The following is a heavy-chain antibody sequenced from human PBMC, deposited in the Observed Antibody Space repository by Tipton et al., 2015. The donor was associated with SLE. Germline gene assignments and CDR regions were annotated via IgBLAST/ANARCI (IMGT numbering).Heavy chain of an antibody. J-gene: IGHJ6*03. CDR2: INHSGST. V-gene: IGHV4-34*01. Sequence: GLVKPSGTLSLTCAVSGGSFSGNYWSWIRQVPGKGLEWIGEINHSGSTNYNPSLKSRVTISVDTSKNQFSLKLSSVTAADTAVYYCASTPTFTMVRGVIITHYYYYMDVWGKGTTVTVSS. CDR3: ASTPTFTMVRGVIITHYYYYMDV. CDR1: GGSFSGNY. D-gene: IGHD3-10*01.